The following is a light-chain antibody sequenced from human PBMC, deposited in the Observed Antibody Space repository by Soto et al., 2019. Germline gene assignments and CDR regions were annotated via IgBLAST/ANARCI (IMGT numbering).Light chain of an antibody. CDR2: SNN. Sequence: QSVLTQPPSVSGAPGQTVTISCTGSSSNIGARVDVHWYQHLPGTAPKLLIYSNNIRPSGVPDRFSGSKSGSAASLASSGLQPEDEGDYYCQSYDISLSGSYVFGTGTKLTVL. CDR3: QSYDISLSGSYV. V-gene: IGLV1-40*01. CDR1: SSNIGARVD. J-gene: IGLJ1*01.